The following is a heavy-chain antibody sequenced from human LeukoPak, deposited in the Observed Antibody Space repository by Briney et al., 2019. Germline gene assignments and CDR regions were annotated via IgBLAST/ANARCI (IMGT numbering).Heavy chain of an antibody. J-gene: IGHJ4*02. V-gene: IGHV1-69*13. CDR2: IIPIFGIA. CDR3: ARDYDYVWGSYRPLCY. D-gene: IGHD3-16*02. Sequence: ASVKVSCKASGGTFSSYAISWVRQAPGQGLEWMGGIIPIFGIANYAQKFQGRVTITADESTSTAYMELSSLRSEDTAVYYCARDYDYVWGSYRPLCYWGQGTLVTVSS. CDR1: GGTFSSYA.